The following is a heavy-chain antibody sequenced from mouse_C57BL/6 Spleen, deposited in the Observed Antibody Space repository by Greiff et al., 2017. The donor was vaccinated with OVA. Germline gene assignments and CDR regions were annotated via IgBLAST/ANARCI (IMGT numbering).Heavy chain of an antibody. CDR1: GYTFTSYW. D-gene: IGHD3-2*02. J-gene: IGHJ2*01. CDR2: IHPNSGST. V-gene: IGHV1-64*01. Sequence: QVQLQQPGAELVKPGASVKLSCKASGYTFTSYWMHWVKQRPGQGLEWIGMIHPNSGSTNYNEKFKSKATLTVDKSSSTAYMQLSSLTAEDSAVYYCARGDSSGYFDYWGQGTTLTVSS. CDR3: ARGDSSGYFDY.